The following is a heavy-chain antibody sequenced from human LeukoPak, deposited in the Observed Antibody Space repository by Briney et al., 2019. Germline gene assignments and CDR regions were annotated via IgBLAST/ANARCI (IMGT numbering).Heavy chain of an antibody. J-gene: IGHJ4*02. CDR2: IWYDGSNK. V-gene: IGHV3-33*01. CDR3: ARDAGSYYFDY. Sequence: GRSLRLSCAASGFTFSSYGMHSVRQAPGKGLEWVAVIWYDGSNKYYADSVKGRFTISRDNSKNTLYLQMNSLRAEDTAVYYCARDAGSYYFDYWGQGTLVTVSS. CDR1: GFTFSSYG. D-gene: IGHD1-26*01.